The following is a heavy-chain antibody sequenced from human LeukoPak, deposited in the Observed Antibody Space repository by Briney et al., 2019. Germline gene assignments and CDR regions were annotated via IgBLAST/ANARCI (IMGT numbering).Heavy chain of an antibody. CDR1: GFTFSSYW. CDR2: ISSDESST. CDR3: TRNPDGRNWFDP. V-gene: IGHV3-74*01. Sequence: GGSLRLSCAASGFTFSSYWMHWVRQAPGKGLVWVSHISSDESSTTYADSVKGRFTISRDNRKNTLYLQMNSLRVEDTAMYYCTRNPDGRNWFDPWGQGTLVTVSS. D-gene: IGHD1-14*01. J-gene: IGHJ5*02.